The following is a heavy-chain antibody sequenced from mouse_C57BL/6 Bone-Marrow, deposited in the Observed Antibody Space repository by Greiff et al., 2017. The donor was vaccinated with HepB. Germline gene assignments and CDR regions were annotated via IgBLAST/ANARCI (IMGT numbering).Heavy chain of an antibody. CDR1: GYSITSGYY. J-gene: IGHJ2*01. CDR3: ARSRYEVDY. D-gene: IGHD1-1*01. Sequence: DVQLQESGPGLVKPSQSLSLTCSVTGYSITSGYYWNWIRQFPGNKLEWMGYISYDGSNNYNPSLKNRIPITRYTSKNQFFLKLNSVTTEDTATYYCARSRYEVDYWGQGTTLTVSS. V-gene: IGHV3-6*01. CDR2: ISYDGSN.